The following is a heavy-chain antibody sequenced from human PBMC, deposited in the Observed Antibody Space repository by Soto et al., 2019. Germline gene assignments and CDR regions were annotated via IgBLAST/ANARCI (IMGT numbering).Heavy chain of an antibody. Sequence: SEKLSLTCSVSGGSLSSSYYFWGWIRQPPGKGLEWIGSIYYNGSTYYTPSLKSRVTISLDTSKNQFSLKLSSVTAADTAVYYCARYVYGDMTGSGTDYWCQGILVSGSS. CDR3: ARYVYGDMTGSGTDY. V-gene: IGHV4-39*01. CDR2: IYYNGST. CDR1: GGSLSSSYYF. D-gene: IGHD4-17*01. J-gene: IGHJ4*02.